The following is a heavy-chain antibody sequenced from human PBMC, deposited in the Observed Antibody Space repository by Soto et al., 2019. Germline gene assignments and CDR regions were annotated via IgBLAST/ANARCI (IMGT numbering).Heavy chain of an antibody. CDR3: ARVGQFTGWFDS. CDR1: GYTFTIYG. CDR2: SSAYNGDT. D-gene: IGHD1-26*01. Sequence: QVQLVQSGAEVKKPGASVKVSCKASGYTFTIYGISWVRQAPGQGLEWMGWSSAYNGDTNYAQKYQGRVTMTTDTSTSTGYMELSSLRFDDTAVYYCARVGQFTGWFDSWGQGTLVTVSS. J-gene: IGHJ5*01. V-gene: IGHV1-18*04.